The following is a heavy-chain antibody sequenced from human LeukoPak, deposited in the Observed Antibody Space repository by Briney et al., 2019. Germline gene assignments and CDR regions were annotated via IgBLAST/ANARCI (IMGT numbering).Heavy chain of an antibody. J-gene: IGHJ5*02. CDR2: IYYSGTT. V-gene: IGHV4-39*07. D-gene: IGHD2-21*02. CDR1: GGSISSSSYY. CDR3: ARGSRVVTGFDP. Sequence: PSETLSLTCTVSGGSISSSSYYWGWIRQPPGKGLEWIGSIYYSGTTYYNPSLKSPVTISVDTSKNQFSLKVSSVTAADTAVYYCARGSRVVTGFDPWGQGTLVTVSS.